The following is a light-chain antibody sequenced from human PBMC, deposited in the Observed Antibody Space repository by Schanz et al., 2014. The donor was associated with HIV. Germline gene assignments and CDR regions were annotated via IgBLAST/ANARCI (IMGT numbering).Light chain of an antibody. CDR3: QSSDTSLSAV. Sequence: QSVLTQPPSASGTPGQRVTISCTGSSSNIGAGYDVHWYQQLPGTAPKLLIYGNSNRPSGVPDRFSASKSGASASLAITGLQAEDEADYYCQSSDTSLSAVFGTGTKLTVL. CDR1: SSNIGAGYD. V-gene: IGLV1-40*01. CDR2: GNS. J-gene: IGLJ1*01.